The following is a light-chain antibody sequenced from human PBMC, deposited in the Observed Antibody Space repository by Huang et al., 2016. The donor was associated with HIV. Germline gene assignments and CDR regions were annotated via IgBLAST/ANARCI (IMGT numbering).Light chain of an antibody. CDR1: QSVNTN. CDR2: AAS. V-gene: IGKV3-15*01. CDR3: QQYHKWPPEYT. Sequence: VMMSQSPATLAASPGERVTLSCGASQSVNTNLAWYQQKPGQPPTLLIYAASTSGTGVPVTFAGSGSGTEFTLTIDSLQSGDFAVYYCQQYHKWPPEYTFGQGTRLEIK. J-gene: IGKJ2*01.